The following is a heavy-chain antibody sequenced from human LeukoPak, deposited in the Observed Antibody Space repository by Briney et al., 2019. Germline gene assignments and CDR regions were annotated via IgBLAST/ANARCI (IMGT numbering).Heavy chain of an antibody. CDR3: ATLPRGVEYPTYYYGMDV. D-gene: IGHD2-8*02. CDR2: INHSGST. Sequence: PSETLSLTCAVYGGSFSGYYWSWIRQPPGKGLEWIGEINHSGSTNYNPSLKSRVTISVDTSKNQFSLKLSSVTAADTAVYYCATLPRGVEYPTYYYGMDVWGQGTTVTVSS. CDR1: GGSFSGYY. V-gene: IGHV4-34*01. J-gene: IGHJ6*02.